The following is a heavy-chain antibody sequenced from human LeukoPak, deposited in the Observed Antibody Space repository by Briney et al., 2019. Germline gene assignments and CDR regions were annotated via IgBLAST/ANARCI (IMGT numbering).Heavy chain of an antibody. CDR2: ISYDGSNK. V-gene: IGHV3-30*18. D-gene: IGHD3-10*01. Sequence: GGSLRLPCAASGFTFSSYGMHRVRQAPGKGLEWVAVISYDGSNKYYADSVKGRFTISRDNSKNTLYLQMNSLRAEDTAVYYCAKDIGYGSGRYFDYWGQGTLVTVSS. CDR3: AKDIGYGSGRYFDY. J-gene: IGHJ4*02. CDR1: GFTFSSYG.